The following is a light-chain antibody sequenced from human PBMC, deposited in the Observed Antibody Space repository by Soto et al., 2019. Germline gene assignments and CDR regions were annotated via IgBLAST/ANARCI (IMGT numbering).Light chain of an antibody. Sequence: EIVLTQSPGTLSLSPGERATLSCRGSQSISSSYLAWYQQKPGQAPRLLIYGASSRATGIPDRCSGSGSGTDFTLTISRLEPQDFPVYYCQHYGSSPRTFGQGTKVQIK. CDR1: QSISSSY. J-gene: IGKJ1*01. CDR2: GAS. CDR3: QHYGSSPRT. V-gene: IGKV3-20*01.